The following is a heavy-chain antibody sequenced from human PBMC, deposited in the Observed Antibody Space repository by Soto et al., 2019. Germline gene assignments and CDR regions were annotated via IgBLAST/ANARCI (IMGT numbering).Heavy chain of an antibody. CDR1: GFTVSSNY. J-gene: IGHJ3*02. D-gene: IGHD4-17*01. CDR2: IYSGGST. Sequence: GESLKISCAASGFTVSSNYMSWVSQAPGKGLEWVSVIYSGGSTYYADSVKGRFTISRHNSKNTLYLQMNSLRAEDTAVYYCARDMTTEHAFDIWGQGTMVTVSS. CDR3: ARDMTTEHAFDI. V-gene: IGHV3-53*04.